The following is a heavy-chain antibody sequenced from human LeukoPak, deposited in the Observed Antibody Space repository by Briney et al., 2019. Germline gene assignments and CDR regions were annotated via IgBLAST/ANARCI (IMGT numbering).Heavy chain of an antibody. CDR3: AKDARRTSGWYFFDY. Sequence: GGSLRLSCAASGFAFSSQAMGWVRQAPGKGLEGVSVISDSGSITYYADSVKGRFTISRDNSKNTLFLQMNSLRAEDTAVYYCAKDARRTSGWYFFDYWGQGILVTVSS. CDR1: GFAFSSQA. J-gene: IGHJ4*02. CDR2: ISDSGSIT. D-gene: IGHD6-19*01. V-gene: IGHV3-23*01.